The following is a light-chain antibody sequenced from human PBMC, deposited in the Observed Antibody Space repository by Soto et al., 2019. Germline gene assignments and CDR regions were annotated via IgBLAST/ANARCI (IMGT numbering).Light chain of an antibody. Sequence: QSALTPPASVSGSPGQSITISCTGTNSDVGNYKYVSWYQQHPGKAPNLMIYEVSNRPSGVSNRFSGSKSGNTASLTISGLQAEDETDYYCFSYTSSGTYVFGTGTKVTVL. J-gene: IGLJ1*01. CDR1: NSDVGNYKY. CDR2: EVS. CDR3: FSYTSSGTYV. V-gene: IGLV2-14*01.